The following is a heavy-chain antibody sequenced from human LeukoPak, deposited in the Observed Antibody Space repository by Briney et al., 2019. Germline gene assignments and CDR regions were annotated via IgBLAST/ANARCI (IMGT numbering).Heavy chain of an antibody. CDR2: ISSSSSYI. Sequence: GGSLRLSCAASGFTFSSYSMNWVRQAPGKGLEWVSSISSSSSYIYYADSVKGRFTISRDNAKNSLYLQMNSLRAEDTAVYYCAREDGSSWYHYFDYWGQGTLVTVSS. D-gene: IGHD6-13*01. CDR3: AREDGSSWYHYFDY. J-gene: IGHJ4*02. CDR1: GFTFSSYS. V-gene: IGHV3-21*01.